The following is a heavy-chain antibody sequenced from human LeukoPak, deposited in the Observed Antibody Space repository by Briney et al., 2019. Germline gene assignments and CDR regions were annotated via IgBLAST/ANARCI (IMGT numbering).Heavy chain of an antibody. J-gene: IGHJ2*01. CDR1: GASISSDDYF. V-gene: IGHV4-39*01. CDR2: IYYSGNT. D-gene: IGHD2-8*02. Sequence: SETLSLTCTVSGASISSDDYFWGWIRQPPGKGLEWIATIYYSGNTYYNPSLSSRVTISADSSKNQFSLRLRSVTAADAAVYYCARQPLLGSYWFFDLWGRGTLVTVSS. CDR3: ARQPLLGSYWFFDL.